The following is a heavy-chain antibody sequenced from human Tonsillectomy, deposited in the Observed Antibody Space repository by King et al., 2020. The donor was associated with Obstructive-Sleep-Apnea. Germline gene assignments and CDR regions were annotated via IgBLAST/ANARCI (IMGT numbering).Heavy chain of an antibody. CDR2: INPSGGST. J-gene: IGHJ3*02. D-gene: IGHD6-13*01. Sequence: QVQLVESGAEVKKPGASVKVSCKASGYTFTSYYMHWVRQAPGQGLEWMGIINPSGGSTSYAQKFQARVTMTRDTSTSTVYMELSSLRSEDTAVYYCARDRRIPAAGTGGAFDIWGQGTMVTVSS. V-gene: IGHV1-46*01. CDR3: ARDRRIPAAGTGGAFDI. CDR1: GYTFTSYY.